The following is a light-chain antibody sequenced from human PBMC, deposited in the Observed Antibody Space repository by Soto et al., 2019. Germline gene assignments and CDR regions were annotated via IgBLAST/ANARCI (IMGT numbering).Light chain of an antibody. Sequence: QSVLTQPASVSGSPGQSITISCTGTSSDVGGYNYVSWYQQHPGKAPKLMIYDVTNRPSGVSNRFSGSKSGNTASLTISGLQAEDDADYYCSSYTSSSTPLVFGGGTQLTVL. V-gene: IGLV2-14*01. CDR2: DVT. J-gene: IGLJ3*02. CDR3: SSYTSSSTPLV. CDR1: SSDVGGYNY.